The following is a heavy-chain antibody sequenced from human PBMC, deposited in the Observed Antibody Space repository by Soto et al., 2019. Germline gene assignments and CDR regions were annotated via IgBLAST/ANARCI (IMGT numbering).Heavy chain of an antibody. Sequence: QITLKESGRPLVRPTQTLTLTCTFSGFSLSTTGEGVAWIRQPPGKALEWLALIYWNDDKRYSPSPKSRLTITKDTSKNQVVLTMTNMDPVDTATYFCAHRSSLTLYGTSGYIFDSWVQGTLVIVSS. D-gene: IGHD3-22*01. V-gene: IGHV2-5*01. CDR2: IYWNDDK. J-gene: IGHJ4*02. CDR1: GFSLSTTGEG. CDR3: AHRSSLTLYGTSGYIFDS.